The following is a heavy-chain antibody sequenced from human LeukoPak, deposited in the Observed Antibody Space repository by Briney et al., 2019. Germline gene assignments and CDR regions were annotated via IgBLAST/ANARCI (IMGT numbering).Heavy chain of an antibody. CDR1: GYTFTGYY. Sequence: ASVKVSCKASGYTFTGYYIHWVRQAPGQGLEWMGWINPNSGATNYAQKFQGRVTMTRDTSISTAYMELSRLRSDDTAVYYCAKVAIFGVNREDYFDYWGQGTLVTVSS. J-gene: IGHJ4*02. CDR2: INPNSGAT. D-gene: IGHD3-3*01. V-gene: IGHV1-2*02. CDR3: AKVAIFGVNREDYFDY.